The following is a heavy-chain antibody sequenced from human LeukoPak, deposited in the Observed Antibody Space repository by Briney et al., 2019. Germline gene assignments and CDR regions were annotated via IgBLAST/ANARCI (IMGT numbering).Heavy chain of an antibody. Sequence: SETLSLTCTVSGGSISNYYWSWIRQPPGKGLEWIGYIYYSGSTNYNPSLKSRVTISVDTSKNQFSLKLSSVTVADTAVYYCARDGSGSYWETWGQGTLVTVSS. D-gene: IGHD3-10*01. CDR1: GGSISNYY. CDR2: IYYSGST. V-gene: IGHV4-59*01. J-gene: IGHJ5*02. CDR3: ARDGSGSYWET.